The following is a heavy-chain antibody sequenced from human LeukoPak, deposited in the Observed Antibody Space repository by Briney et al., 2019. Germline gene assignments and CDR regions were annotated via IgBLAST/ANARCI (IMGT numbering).Heavy chain of an antibody. CDR2: ISGSGGST. V-gene: IGHV3-23*01. CDR3: TRGSNSGSFRPDF. J-gene: IGHJ4*02. D-gene: IGHD1-26*01. Sequence: GGSLRLSCAASGFTFSSYAMSWVRQAPGKGQEWVSAISGSGGSTYYADSVKGRFTISRDNSKNTLYLQMNSLRAEDTAVYYCTRGSNSGSFRPDFWGQGTLVTVSS. CDR1: GFTFSSYA.